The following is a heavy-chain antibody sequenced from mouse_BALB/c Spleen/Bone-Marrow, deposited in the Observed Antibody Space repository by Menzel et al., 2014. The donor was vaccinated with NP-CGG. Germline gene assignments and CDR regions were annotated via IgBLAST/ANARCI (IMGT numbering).Heavy chain of an antibody. CDR2: INPDSSTI. J-gene: IGHJ3*01. CDR1: GFDFSRYW. Sequence: EVQGVESGGGLVQPGGSLKLSCVASGFDFSRYWMRWVRQAPGKGLEWIGEINPDSSTINYTPSLKDKFIISRDNAKNTLYLQMGKVRSEDTALYYCARMHYYGYVAYWGQGTLVTVSA. CDR3: ARMHYYGYVAY. D-gene: IGHD1-2*01. V-gene: IGHV4-1*02.